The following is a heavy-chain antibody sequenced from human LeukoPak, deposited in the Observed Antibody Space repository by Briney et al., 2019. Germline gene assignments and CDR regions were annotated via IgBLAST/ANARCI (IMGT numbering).Heavy chain of an antibody. CDR1: GFTFSSAW. J-gene: IGHJ4*02. CDR3: ANIFGGNSHRSDY. V-gene: IGHV3-15*01. CDR2: IKTKTDGGTT. D-gene: IGHD4-23*01. Sequence: GGSLRLSRAASGFTFSSAWMSWVRQAPGQGLEWLGRIKTKTDGGTTDYAAPVKGRFTISRDDSKDTLHLQMNSLKSDDTAVYYCANIFGGNSHRSDYWGQGTLVTVSS.